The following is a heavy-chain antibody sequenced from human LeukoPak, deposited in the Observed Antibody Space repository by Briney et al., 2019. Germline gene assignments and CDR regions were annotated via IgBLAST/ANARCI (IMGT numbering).Heavy chain of an antibody. V-gene: IGHV1-2*02. CDR2: INPKSGAT. J-gene: IGHJ4*02. CDR1: GGTFSSYA. D-gene: IGHD2-2*01. CDR3: TRSDCSHTSCRRGGYYDF. Sequence: GASVKVSCKASGGTFSSYAISWVRQAPGQGLHWMGWINPKSGATLFSQSFQGRLTMTTDSSINTAYMELSRLLSDDTAVYYCTRSDCSHTSCRRGGYYDFWGQGTLVAVSS.